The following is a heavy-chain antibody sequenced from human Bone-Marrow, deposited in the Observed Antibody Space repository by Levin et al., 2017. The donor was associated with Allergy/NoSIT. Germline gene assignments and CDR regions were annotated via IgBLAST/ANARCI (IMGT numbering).Heavy chain of an antibody. D-gene: IGHD3-22*01. CDR2: IGTTYGNT. J-gene: IGHJ4*01. CDR3: ARDGDDSSGYYGAY. Sequence: ASVKVSCKASGYTFNRYGINWIRQAPGQGLEWMGWIGTTYGNTNDAQKFQARVNMTKDASTNTVYLEMRTLTSDDTAVYFCARDGDDSSGYYGAYWGQGTLITVSS. V-gene: IGHV1-18*01. CDR1: GYTFNRYG.